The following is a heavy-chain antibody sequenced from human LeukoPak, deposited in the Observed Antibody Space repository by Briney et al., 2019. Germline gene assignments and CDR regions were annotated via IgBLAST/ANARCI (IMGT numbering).Heavy chain of an antibody. J-gene: IGHJ6*03. D-gene: IGHD3-3*01. CDR2: INPNSGGT. Sequence: GASVKVSCKASGYTFTGYYMHWVRQAPGHGLEGMGWINPNSGGTNYAQKLHGRVTMTRDTSITTAYMELRSLRSEDTAVYYCASSHSGWSGYSLGYYYMGVWGKGTTVTVSS. CDR1: GYTFTGYY. CDR3: ASSHSGWSGYSLGYYYMGV. V-gene: IGHV1-2*02.